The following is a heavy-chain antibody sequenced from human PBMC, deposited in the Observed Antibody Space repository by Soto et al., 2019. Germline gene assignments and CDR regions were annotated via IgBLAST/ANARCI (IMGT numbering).Heavy chain of an antibody. V-gene: IGHV1-69*13. CDR3: ARGEYSSSSWSRYFDY. CDR2: IIPIFGTA. CDR1: GGTFSSYA. Sequence: SVKVSCKASGGTFSSYAISWVRQAPGQGLEWMGGIIPIFGTANYAQKFQGRVTITADESTSTAYMELSSLRSEDTAVYYCARGEYSSSSWSRYFDYWGEGTLVTVAS. J-gene: IGHJ4*02. D-gene: IGHD6-6*01.